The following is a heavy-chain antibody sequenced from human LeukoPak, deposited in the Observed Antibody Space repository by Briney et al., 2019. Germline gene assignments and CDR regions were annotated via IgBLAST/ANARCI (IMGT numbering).Heavy chain of an antibody. CDR2: INHGGST. J-gene: IGHJ5*02. CDR3: ARGLRIAAAGNNWFDP. Sequence: SETLSLTCAVYGGSFSGYYWSWIRQPPGKGLEWIGEINHGGSTNYNPSLKSRVTISVDTSKNQFSLKLSSVTAADTAVYYCARGLRIAAAGNNWFDPWGQGTLVTVSS. CDR1: GGSFSGYY. D-gene: IGHD6-13*01. V-gene: IGHV4-34*01.